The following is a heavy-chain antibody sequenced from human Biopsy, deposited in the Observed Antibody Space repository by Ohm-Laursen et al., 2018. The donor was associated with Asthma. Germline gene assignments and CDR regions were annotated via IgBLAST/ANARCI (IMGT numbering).Heavy chain of an antibody. V-gene: IGHV3-30*18. D-gene: IGHD5-12*01. CDR1: GFMFRSFG. CDR2: ISYDGNHK. J-gene: IGHJ4*01. Sequence: SLRPSCASSGFMFRSFGMHWVRQAPGKGLEWVAVISYDGNHKFYEDSVKGRFTISRDNSKNTLYLQMNSLRSEDTAVYYCAKRRGYNGHDNDFWGHGTPVTVSS. CDR3: AKRRGYNGHDNDF.